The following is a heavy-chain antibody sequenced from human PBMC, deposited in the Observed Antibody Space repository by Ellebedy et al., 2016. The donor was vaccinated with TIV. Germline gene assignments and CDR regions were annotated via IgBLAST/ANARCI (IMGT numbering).Heavy chain of an antibody. CDR2: INVGNGYT. J-gene: IGHJ4*02. Sequence: ASVKVSCKASGYTFTSYGISWVRQAPGQRLEWMGGINVGNGYTKLSQKFQGRVTVTRDTSANIANMELSSLRSEDTAVYYCARAGYSSGYSGYFDYWGQGTLVTVSS. V-gene: IGHV1-3*01. CDR1: GYTFTSYG. D-gene: IGHD5-18*01. CDR3: ARAGYSSGYSGYFDY.